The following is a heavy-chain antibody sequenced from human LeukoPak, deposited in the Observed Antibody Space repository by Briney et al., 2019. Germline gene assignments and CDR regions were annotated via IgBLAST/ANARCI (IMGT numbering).Heavy chain of an antibody. D-gene: IGHD3-16*01. Sequence: SETLSLTCTVSGGSISSYYWSWIRQPPGKGLEWIGYIYYSGSTNYNPSLKRRVSMSVDTSRDQVSLKVNSVTAADTAVYYCARDLRGGSNFSPWWVDPWGQGTLVIVSS. CDR3: ARDLRGGSNFSPWWVDP. CDR1: GGSISSYY. V-gene: IGHV4-59*12. J-gene: IGHJ5*02. CDR2: IYYSGST.